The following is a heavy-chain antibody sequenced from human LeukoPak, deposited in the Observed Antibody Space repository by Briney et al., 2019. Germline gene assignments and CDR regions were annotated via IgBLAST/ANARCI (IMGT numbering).Heavy chain of an antibody. V-gene: IGHV4-59*01. Sequence: PSETLSLTCTVSGGSISSYYWSWIRQPPGKGLEWIGYIYYSGSTNYNPSLKSRVTISVDTSKNQFSLKLSSVTAADTAVYYCARDVDDFWSGRFRAFDIWGQGTVVTVSS. D-gene: IGHD3-3*01. CDR2: IYYSGST. CDR3: ARDVDDFWSGRFRAFDI. J-gene: IGHJ3*02. CDR1: GGSISSYY.